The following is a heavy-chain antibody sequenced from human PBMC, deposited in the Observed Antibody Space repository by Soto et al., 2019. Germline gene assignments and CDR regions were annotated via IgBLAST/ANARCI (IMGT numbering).Heavy chain of an antibody. Sequence: SETLSLTCTVSGGSISSYYWSWIRQPPGKGLEWIGYIYYSGSTNYNPSLKSRVTISVDTSKNQFSLKLSSVTAADTAVYYCARDRDYYGMDVWGQGTTVTVSS. J-gene: IGHJ6*02. CDR1: GGSISSYY. CDR3: ARDRDYYGMDV. V-gene: IGHV4-59*01. CDR2: IYYSGST.